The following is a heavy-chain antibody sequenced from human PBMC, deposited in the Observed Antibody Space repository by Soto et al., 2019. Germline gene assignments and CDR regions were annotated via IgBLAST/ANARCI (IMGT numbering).Heavy chain of an antibody. Sequence: GESLKISCKGSGYSFANYWISWVRQMPGKGLEWMGRFSPTDSYTDYNPSFQGHVTISGDKSINTAYVQWSSLRASDTAMYFCARHPYIGGFDVWGQGTAVTVSS. CDR2: FSPTDSYT. J-gene: IGHJ6*02. V-gene: IGHV5-10-1*01. CDR3: ARHPYIGGFDV. CDR1: GYSFANYW. D-gene: IGHD2-15*01.